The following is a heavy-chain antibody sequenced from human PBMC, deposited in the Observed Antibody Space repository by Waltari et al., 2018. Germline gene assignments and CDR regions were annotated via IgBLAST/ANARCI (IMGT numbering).Heavy chain of an antibody. J-gene: IGHJ4*02. CDR3: ARSRYNWNEVDDY. V-gene: IGHV1-2*06. CDR2: INPNSGGT. Sequence: QVQLVQSGAEVKKPGASVKVSCKASGYTFTGYYMHWVRQAPGQGLEWMGLINPNSGGTNYAQKFQGMVTMTRDTSISTAYMELSRLRSDDTAVYYCARSRYNWNEVDDYWGQGTLVTVSS. CDR1: GYTFTGYY. D-gene: IGHD1-20*01.